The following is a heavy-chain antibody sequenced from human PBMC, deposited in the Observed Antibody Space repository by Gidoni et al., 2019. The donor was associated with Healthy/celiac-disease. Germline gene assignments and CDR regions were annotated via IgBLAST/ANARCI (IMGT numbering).Heavy chain of an antibody. CDR3: AKDLGIAVVYNWFDP. CDR2: ISGSCGST. Sequence: EVQLVESGGGLVQPGGSLSLSCAASGFTSSRYAMGRVRQAPGMGLEWVSAISGSCGSTYYADSVKGRFTISRDNSKNTLYLQMNSLRAEDTAVYYCAKDLGIAVVYNWFDPWGQGTLVTVSS. D-gene: IGHD6-19*01. V-gene: IGHV3-23*04. J-gene: IGHJ5*02. CDR1: GFTSSRYA.